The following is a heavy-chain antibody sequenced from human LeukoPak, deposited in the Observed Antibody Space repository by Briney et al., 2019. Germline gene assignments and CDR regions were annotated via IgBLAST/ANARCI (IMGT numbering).Heavy chain of an antibody. Sequence: GGSLRLSCAASGFTFSDHYMDWVRQAPGKGLEWVGRIRNKAKSYTTEYAASVKGRFTISRDDSKNSVFLQMNSPKTEDTAMYYCTKLYVSSWCDYWGQGTLVTVSS. CDR3: TKLYVSSWCDY. CDR2: IRNKAKSYTT. V-gene: IGHV3-72*01. CDR1: GFTFSDHY. J-gene: IGHJ4*02. D-gene: IGHD6-13*01.